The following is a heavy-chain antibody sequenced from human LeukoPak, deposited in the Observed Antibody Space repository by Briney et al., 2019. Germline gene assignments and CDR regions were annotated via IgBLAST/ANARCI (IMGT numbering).Heavy chain of an antibody. V-gene: IGHV1-2*02. Sequence: ASVEVSCKASGYTFTGYYMHWVRQAPGQGLEWMGWINPNSGGTNYAQKLQGRVTMTTDTSTSTAYMELRSLRSDDTAVYYCARVEWELLVFDYWGQGTLVTVSS. CDR3: ARVEWELLVFDY. J-gene: IGHJ4*02. CDR2: INPNSGGT. D-gene: IGHD1-26*01. CDR1: GYTFTGYY.